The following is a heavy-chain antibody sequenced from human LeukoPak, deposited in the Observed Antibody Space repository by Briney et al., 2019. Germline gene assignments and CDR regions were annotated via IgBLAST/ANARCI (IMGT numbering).Heavy chain of an antibody. CDR3: ARPSERGALDP. V-gene: IGHV4-59*08. CDR1: GGSISSYY. Sequence: SETLSLTCTVSGGSISSYYWSWIRQPPGKGLEWIGYIYYSGSTNYNPSLKSRVTISVDTSKNQFSLKLSSMTAADTAVYYCARPSERGALDPWGQGTLVTVSS. CDR2: IYYSGST. D-gene: IGHD3-10*01. J-gene: IGHJ5*02.